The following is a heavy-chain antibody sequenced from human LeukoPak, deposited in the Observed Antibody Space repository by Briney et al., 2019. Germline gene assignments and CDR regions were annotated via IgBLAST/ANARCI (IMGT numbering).Heavy chain of an antibody. V-gene: IGHV3-23*01. CDR2: ISGNGGRT. Sequence: GGSLRLSCAASGFTFSSYAMNWVRQAPGKGLEWVSVISGNGGRTYYRDSVKGRFTISRDNSKNTLYLQMNSLRAEDTAVYYCATETNGRHYDYWGQGTLLTVSS. CDR1: GFTFSSYA. D-gene: IGHD1-14*01. CDR3: ATETNGRHYDY. J-gene: IGHJ4*02.